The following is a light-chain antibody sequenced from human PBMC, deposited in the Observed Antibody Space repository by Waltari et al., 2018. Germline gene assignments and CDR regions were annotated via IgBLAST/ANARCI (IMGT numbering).Light chain of an antibody. CDR1: WSNIGAGYD. V-gene: IGLV1-40*01. J-gene: IGLJ2*01. Sequence: QSVLTQPPSVSGATGQRVTISCTGSWSNIGAGYDVHWYQQLPGKAPTLLVYGVNTRPPGVPDRFFGSKSGTSASLAIPGLQPEDEADYYCQSYDTSLGVVFGGGTKLTVL. CDR2: GVN. CDR3: QSYDTSLGVV.